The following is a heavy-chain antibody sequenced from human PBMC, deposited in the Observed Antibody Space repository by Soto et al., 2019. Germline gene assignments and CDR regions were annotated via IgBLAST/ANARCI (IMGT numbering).Heavy chain of an antibody. Sequence: EVQLVESGGGLVQPGGSLRLSCAASGFTFSSYSMNWVRQAPGKGLECVSYISSGSSSIYYADSVKGRFTISRDNAKNSGYLQMNSLRDEDTAVYYCARDAGSLGYWGQGTLVTVSS. D-gene: IGHD1-26*01. V-gene: IGHV3-48*02. CDR2: ISSGSSSI. CDR1: GFTFSSYS. J-gene: IGHJ4*02. CDR3: ARDAGSLGY.